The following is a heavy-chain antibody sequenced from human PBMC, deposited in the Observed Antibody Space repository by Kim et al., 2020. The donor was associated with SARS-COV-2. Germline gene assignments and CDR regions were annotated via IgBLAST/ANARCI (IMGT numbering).Heavy chain of an antibody. J-gene: IGHJ2*01. V-gene: IGHV3-21*01. Sequence: GGSLRPSCAASGFTFSSYSMNWVRQAPGKGLEWVSSISRSSSYIYYADSVKGRFTISRDNAKNSLYLQMNSLRAEDTAVYYCAREVIYDILTGYFPYWYFELGGRGTL. CDR2: ISRSSSYI. D-gene: IGHD3-9*01. CDR1: GFTFSSYS. CDR3: AREVIYDILTGYFPYWYFEL.